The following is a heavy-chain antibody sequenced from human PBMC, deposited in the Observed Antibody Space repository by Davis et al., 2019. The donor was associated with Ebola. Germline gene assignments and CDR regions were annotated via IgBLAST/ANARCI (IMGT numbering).Heavy chain of an antibody. V-gene: IGHV1-3*01. CDR3: ARDGEGV. CDR1: GYTFTSYA. Sequence: AASVKVSCKASGYTFTSYAMHWVRQAPGQRLEWMGWINAGNGNTKYSQKFQGRVTMTTDTSTSTAYMELRSLRSDDTAVYYCARDGEGVWGQGTTVTVSS. J-gene: IGHJ6*02. CDR2: INAGNGNT. D-gene: IGHD7-27*01.